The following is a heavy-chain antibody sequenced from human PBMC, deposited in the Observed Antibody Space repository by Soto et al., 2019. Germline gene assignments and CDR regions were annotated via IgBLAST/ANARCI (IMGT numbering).Heavy chain of an antibody. CDR1: GFNFANYA. V-gene: IGHV3-49*04. J-gene: IGHJ4*02. D-gene: IGHD3-22*01. Sequence: GGSLRLSCTGSGFNFANYALTWVRQAPGKGLEWVGFIRGETNGGTADYAASLKGRITISRDDSKSIAYLEINSLQTEDTAAYYCTRYYYESSGYYVYWGQGTLVTVSS. CDR3: TRYYYESSGYYVY. CDR2: IRGETNGGTA.